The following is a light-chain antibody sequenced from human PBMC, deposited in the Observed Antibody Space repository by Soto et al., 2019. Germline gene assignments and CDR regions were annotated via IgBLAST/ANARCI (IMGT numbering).Light chain of an antibody. V-gene: IGKV1-5*01. CDR1: QTVYSW. CDR2: DAS. CDR3: QQYKTYSKT. J-gene: IGKJ1*01. Sequence: DIQMTQSPSTVSASVVDRVTITCLASQTVYSWLAWYQQKPGKAPKLLIYDASTLQSGVPSRYSGSGSGTEFTFTITSLQSDDFAIYYCQQYKTYSKTFGQGTKVDIK.